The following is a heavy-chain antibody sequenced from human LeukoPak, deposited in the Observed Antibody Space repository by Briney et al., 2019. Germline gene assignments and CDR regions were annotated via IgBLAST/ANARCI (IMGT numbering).Heavy chain of an antibody. V-gene: IGHV4-61*01. CDR2: IFSYGNT. Sequence: PSETLSLTCTVSGDSISSGSHYWSWIRQPPGKGLEWIGYIFSYGNTEYSPSLKGRATISLDTSKNQCSLKLTSVTAADTAVYYCARVVYRGENWFDPWGPGTLVTVSS. J-gene: IGHJ5*02. D-gene: IGHD3-10*01. CDR1: GDSISSGSHY. CDR3: ARVVYRGENWFDP.